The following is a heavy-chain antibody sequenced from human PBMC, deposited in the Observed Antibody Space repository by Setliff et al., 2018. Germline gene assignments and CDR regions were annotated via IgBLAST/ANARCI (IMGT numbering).Heavy chain of an antibody. CDR1: GGSFSGYY. D-gene: IGHD3-3*01. V-gene: IGHV4-34*01. J-gene: IGHJ4*02. CDR2: INHSGST. Sequence: SETLSLTCAVYGGSFSGYYWSWIRQPPGKGLEWIGEINHSGSTNYNPSLKGRVTISVDTSKNQFSLKLSSVTAADTAVYYCARTPDGFLGDGYNLNTLGYFDSWGQGTPVTVSS. CDR3: ARTPDGFLGDGYNLNTLGYFDS.